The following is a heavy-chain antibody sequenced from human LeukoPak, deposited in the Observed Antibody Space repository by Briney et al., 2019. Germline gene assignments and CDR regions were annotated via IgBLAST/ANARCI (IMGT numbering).Heavy chain of an antibody. J-gene: IGHJ4*02. Sequence: ASVKVSCKASGYTFTSYYMHWVRQAPGQGPEWMGIINPSGGSTSYAQKFQGRVTMTRDMSTSTVYMELSSLRSGDTAVYYCARDYRGSESPSIYWGQGTLVTVSS. CDR1: GYTFTSYY. V-gene: IGHV1-46*01. CDR2: INPSGGST. CDR3: ARDYRGSESPSIY. D-gene: IGHD3-10*01.